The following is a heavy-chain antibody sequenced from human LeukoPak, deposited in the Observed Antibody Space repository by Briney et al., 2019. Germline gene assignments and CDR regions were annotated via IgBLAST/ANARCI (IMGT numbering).Heavy chain of an antibody. Sequence: SETLSLTCTVSGGSIKSYYWSWMRQPAGKGLEWIGRIYTSGSTNFNPSLKSRVTMSVDTSKNQFSLKLSAVTAADTAVYYCARMYSGTYGGIDYWGQGTLVTVSS. CDR2: IYTSGST. D-gene: IGHD1-26*01. V-gene: IGHV4-4*07. J-gene: IGHJ4*02. CDR1: GGSIKSYY. CDR3: ARMYSGTYGGIDY.